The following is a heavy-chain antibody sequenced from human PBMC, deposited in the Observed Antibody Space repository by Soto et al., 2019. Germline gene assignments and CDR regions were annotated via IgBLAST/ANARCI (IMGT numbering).Heavy chain of an antibody. J-gene: IGHJ4*02. CDR1: GGSISSGGYY. V-gene: IGHV4-31*03. D-gene: IGHD2-8*01. CDR2: IYYSGST. Sequence: SETLSLTCTVSGGSISSGGYYWSWIRQHPGKGLEWIGYIYYSGSTYYNPSLKSRVTISVDTSKNQFSLKLSSVTAADTAVYYCARAGISMLTLDYWGQGTLVTVSS. CDR3: ARAGISMLTLDY.